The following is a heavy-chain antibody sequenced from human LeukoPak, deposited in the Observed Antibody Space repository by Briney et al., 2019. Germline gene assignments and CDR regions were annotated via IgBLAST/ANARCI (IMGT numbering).Heavy chain of an antibody. CDR1: GGSINSYY. CDR3: ARGGSSGPDY. V-gene: IGHV4-4*07. J-gene: IGHJ4*02. Sequence: KPSETLSLTCTVSGGSINSYYWSWIRQPAGRGLEWIGSIYSSGSTNYNPSLKSRVTISLDKSKNQFSLKLSSVSAADTAVYYCARGGSSGPDYWGQGTLVTVSS. CDR2: IYSSGST. D-gene: IGHD6-19*01.